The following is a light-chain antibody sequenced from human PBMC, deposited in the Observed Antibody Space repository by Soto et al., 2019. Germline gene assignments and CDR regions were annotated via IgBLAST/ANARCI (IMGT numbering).Light chain of an antibody. V-gene: IGKV3-20*01. Sequence: EIGLTQSPGTLSLSPGERATLSCRASQSVSSSYLAWYQQKPGQAPRLLIYGASSRATAIPDRFSGSGSGTDFTLTISRLEPEDFAVYYCQQYGSSPWTFGQGTKVEIK. CDR3: QQYGSSPWT. CDR1: QSVSSSY. CDR2: GAS. J-gene: IGKJ1*01.